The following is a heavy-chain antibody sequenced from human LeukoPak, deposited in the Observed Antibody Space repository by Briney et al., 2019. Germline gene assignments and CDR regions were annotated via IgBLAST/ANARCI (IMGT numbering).Heavy chain of an antibody. CDR1: GYMFTSYG. Sequence: ASVKVSCKASGYMFTSYGISWVRQAPGQGLEWMGWISTYNGNTNYAQKFQGRVTMTTDTSTSTAYMELRSLGSDDTAIYYCARRGTYLDYWGQGTLVTVSS. J-gene: IGHJ4*02. D-gene: IGHD1-1*01. CDR3: ARRGTYLDY. CDR2: ISTYNGNT. V-gene: IGHV1-18*01.